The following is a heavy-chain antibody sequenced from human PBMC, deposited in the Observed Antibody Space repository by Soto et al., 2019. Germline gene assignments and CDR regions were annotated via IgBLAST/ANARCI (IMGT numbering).Heavy chain of an antibody. CDR3: ARDQGSSYHYYYGMDV. V-gene: IGHV3-72*01. CDR2: TRNKANSYTT. J-gene: IGHJ6*02. D-gene: IGHD6-6*01. CDR1: GFTFSDHY. Sequence: GGSLRLSCAASGFTFSDHYMDWVRQAPGKGLEWVGRTRNKANSYTTEYAASVKGRFTISRDDSKNSLYLQMNSLKTEDTAVYYCARDQGSSYHYYYGMDVRGQGTTVTVSS.